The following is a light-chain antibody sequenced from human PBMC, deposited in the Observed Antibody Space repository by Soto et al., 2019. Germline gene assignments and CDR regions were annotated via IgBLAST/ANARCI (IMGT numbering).Light chain of an antibody. CDR2: HVT. CDR3: SSFTTSATWV. J-gene: IGLJ3*02. Sequence: QSALTQPASVSGSPGQSITISCTGTSSDVGGYNYVSWYQQHPGKAPKLMIYHVTSRPSGVSDRFSGSKSGNTASLTISGLQTDDEADYYCSSFTTSATWVFGGGTKVTVL. CDR1: SSDVGGYNY. V-gene: IGLV2-14*03.